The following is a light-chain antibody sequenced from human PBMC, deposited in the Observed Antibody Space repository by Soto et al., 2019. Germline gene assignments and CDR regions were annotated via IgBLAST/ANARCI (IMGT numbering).Light chain of an antibody. CDR2: QDS. V-gene: IGLV3-1*01. CDR3: QAWDSSTASYV. Sequence: SYELTQPPSVSVSPGQTASITCSGDKLGDKYACWYQQKPGQSPVLVIYQDSKRPSGIPERFSGSNSGNTATLTISGTQAMDEADYYCQAWDSSTASYVFGTGTKPTVL. J-gene: IGLJ1*01. CDR1: KLGDKY.